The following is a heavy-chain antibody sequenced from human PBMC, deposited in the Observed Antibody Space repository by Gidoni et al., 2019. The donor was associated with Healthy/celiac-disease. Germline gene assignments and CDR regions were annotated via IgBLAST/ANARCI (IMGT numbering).Heavy chain of an antibody. J-gene: IGHJ4*02. Sequence: EVQLVESGGGLVQPGGSLRLSCAASGFTVSSNDMSWVRQAPGKGLEWVSVIYSGGSTYYADSVKGRFTISRDNSKNTLYLQMNSLRAEDTAVYYCARGTYYYDSSGYLGYFDYCGQGTLVTVSS. V-gene: IGHV3-66*02. CDR3: ARGTYYYDSSGYLGYFDY. D-gene: IGHD3-22*01. CDR2: IYSGGST. CDR1: GFTVSSND.